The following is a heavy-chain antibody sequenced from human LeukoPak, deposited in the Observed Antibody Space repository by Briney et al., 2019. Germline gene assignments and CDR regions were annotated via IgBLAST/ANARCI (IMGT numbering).Heavy chain of an antibody. CDR3: ARSNGGYSGYDFHYPWYYPYYYMDV. Sequence: SETLSLTCAVSGGSISSSNWWSWVRQPPGKGLEWIGEIYHSGSTNYNPSLKSRVTISVDTSKNQFSLKLSSVTAADTAVYYCARSNGGYSGYDFHYPWYYPYYYMDVWGKGTTVTVSS. V-gene: IGHV4-4*02. D-gene: IGHD5-12*01. CDR2: IYHSGST. J-gene: IGHJ6*03. CDR1: GGSISSSNW.